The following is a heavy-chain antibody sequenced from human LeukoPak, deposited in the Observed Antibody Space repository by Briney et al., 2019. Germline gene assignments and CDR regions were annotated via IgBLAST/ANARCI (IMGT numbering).Heavy chain of an antibody. Sequence: GGSLRLSCAASGFTFSSYAMHWVRQAPGKGLEWVAVISYDGSNKYYADPVKGRFTISRDNSKNTLYLQMNSLRAEDTAVYYCARLVDTAMVWGQGTLVTVSS. J-gene: IGHJ4*02. CDR2: ISYDGSNK. D-gene: IGHD5-18*01. CDR1: GFTFSSYA. V-gene: IGHV3-30-3*01. CDR3: ARLVDTAMV.